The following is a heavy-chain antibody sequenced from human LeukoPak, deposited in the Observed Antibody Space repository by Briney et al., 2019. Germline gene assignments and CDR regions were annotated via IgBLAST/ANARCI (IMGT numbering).Heavy chain of an antibody. J-gene: IGHJ4*02. CDR1: GFTFSTYD. CDR3: ARRCLGNDWHFDS. V-gene: IGHV3-13*01. CDR2: IYTTGDT. D-gene: IGHD1-1*01. Sequence: PGGSLRLSCATSGFTFSTYDMHWVRHRSGEVPEWVGAIYTTGDTYYTNSVQGRFTISRENAKNSLFLQMNSLRAGDTAVYYCARRCLGNDWHFDSWGQGTLVTVSS.